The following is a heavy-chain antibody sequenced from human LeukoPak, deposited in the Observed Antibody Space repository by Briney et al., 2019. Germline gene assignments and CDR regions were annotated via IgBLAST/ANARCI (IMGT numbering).Heavy chain of an antibody. Sequence: GGSLRLSCAASGFTFDDYAMHWVRHAPGKGLEWVSLISWEGDTTYYADCVRGRFNISRDNSKNSLYLQMNSLTTDDTAFHYCTRDTDYGSATNYFDHWGQGTLVSVSS. J-gene: IGHJ4*02. CDR1: GFTFDDYA. D-gene: IGHD3-10*01. CDR2: ISWEGDTT. CDR3: TRDTDYGSATNYFDH. V-gene: IGHV3-43*01.